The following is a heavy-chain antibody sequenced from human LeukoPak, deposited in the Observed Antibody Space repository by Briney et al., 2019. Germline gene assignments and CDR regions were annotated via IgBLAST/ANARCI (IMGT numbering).Heavy chain of an antibody. D-gene: IGHD3-22*01. CDR3: ARGGGSTDYYDSSGYF. V-gene: IGHV4-59*01. CDR1: GGSIRSYY. Sequence: PSETLSLTCTVSGGSIRSYYWSWIRQPPGKGLEWIGYIYYSGSTNYTPSLKSRVTISVDTSKNQFSLKLSSVTAADTAVYYCARGGGSTDYYDSSGYFWGQGTLVTVSS. CDR2: IYYSGST. J-gene: IGHJ4*02.